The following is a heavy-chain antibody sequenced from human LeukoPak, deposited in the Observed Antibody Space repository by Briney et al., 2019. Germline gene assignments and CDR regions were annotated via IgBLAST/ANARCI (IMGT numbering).Heavy chain of an antibody. CDR3: ASAYGSGSPPAPFDY. J-gene: IGHJ4*02. CDR2: ISAYNGNT. CDR1: GYIFTTYG. Sequence: ASVKVSCKASGYIFTTYGINWVRQAPGQGLEWMGWISAYNGNTKYAQKFQGRVTMTTDTSTSTAYMELRSLSSDDSAVYYCASAYGSGSPPAPFDYWGQGTLVTVSS. D-gene: IGHD3-10*01. V-gene: IGHV1-18*01.